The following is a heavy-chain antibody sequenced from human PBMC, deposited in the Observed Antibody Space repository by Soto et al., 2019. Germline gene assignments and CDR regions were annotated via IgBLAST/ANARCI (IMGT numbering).Heavy chain of an antibody. D-gene: IGHD5-12*01. J-gene: IGHJ3*02. CDR3: ARPVEMATIHAFDI. CDR2: IYPGDSDT. Sequence: GEALNLSFKGSGYSFTGYWIGWVRQLPGKGLEWMGIIYPGDSDTRYSPSFQGQVTISADKSISTAYLQWSSLKASDTAMYYCARPVEMATIHAFDIWGQGTMVTVSS. CDR1: GYSFTGYW. V-gene: IGHV5-51*01.